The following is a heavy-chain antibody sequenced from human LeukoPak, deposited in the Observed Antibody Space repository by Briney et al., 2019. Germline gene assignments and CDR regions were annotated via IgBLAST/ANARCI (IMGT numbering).Heavy chain of an antibody. Sequence: PGGSLRLSCAASGFTFSSYWMSWVRQAPGKGLEWVANIKQDGSEKYYVDSVKGRFTISRDNAKNPLYLQMNSLRAEDTAVYYCARDVRGWLRPYYFDYWGQGTQVTVSS. CDR2: IKQDGSEK. V-gene: IGHV3-7*01. CDR1: GFTFSSYW. J-gene: IGHJ4*02. CDR3: ARDVRGWLRPYYFDY. D-gene: IGHD5-12*01.